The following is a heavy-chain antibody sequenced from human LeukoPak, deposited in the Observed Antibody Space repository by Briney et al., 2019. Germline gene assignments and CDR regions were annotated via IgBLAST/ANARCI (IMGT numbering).Heavy chain of an antibody. V-gene: IGHV3-48*04. CDR3: ARDTVGVTDY. D-gene: IGHD1-26*01. Sequence: GGSLRLSCAASGFTFSSYAMSWVRQAPGKGLEWVSYISRTGSTIYYADSVKGRFTISRDNAKNSLYLQMNSLRAEDTAVYYCARDTVGVTDYWGQGTLVTVSS. J-gene: IGHJ4*02. CDR2: ISRTGSTI. CDR1: GFTFSSYA.